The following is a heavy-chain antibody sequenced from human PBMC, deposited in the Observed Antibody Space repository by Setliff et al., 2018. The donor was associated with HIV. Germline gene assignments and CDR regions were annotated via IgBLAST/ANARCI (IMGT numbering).Heavy chain of an antibody. Sequence: ASVKVSCKASGYTFSNYAIRWLRQAPGQRLEWMGWINAGNGKTKNSQKFQGRVTITRDTSASTAYMELSSLRSEDTAVYYCARDYWKILDYWGQGTLVTVSS. CDR2: INAGNGKT. D-gene: IGHD1-1*01. CDR1: GYTFSNYA. V-gene: IGHV1-3*01. J-gene: IGHJ4*02. CDR3: ARDYWKILDY.